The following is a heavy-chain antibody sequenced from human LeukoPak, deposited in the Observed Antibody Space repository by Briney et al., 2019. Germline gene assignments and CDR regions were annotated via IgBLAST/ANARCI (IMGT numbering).Heavy chain of an antibody. J-gene: IGHJ4*02. CDR2: NSGGGSST. D-gene: IGHD5-18*01. V-gene: IGHV3-23*01. CDR1: GFTFSSYS. Sequence: GGSLRLSCAASGFTFSSYSMNWVRQAPGKGLEWVSANSGGGSSTYYADSVKGRFTISRDNSKNTLYLQMNSLRAEDTAVYYCAREVIGGYSYGYTDYWGQGTLVTVSS. CDR3: AREVIGGYSYGYTDY.